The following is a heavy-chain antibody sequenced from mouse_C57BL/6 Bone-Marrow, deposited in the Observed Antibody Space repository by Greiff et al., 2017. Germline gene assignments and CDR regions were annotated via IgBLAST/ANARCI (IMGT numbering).Heavy chain of an antibody. CDR2: ISYDGSN. CDR3: ASHYGNYVPYYFDY. Sequence: ESGPGLVKPSQSLSLTCSVTGYSITSGYYWNWIRQFPGNKLEWMGYISYDGSNNYNPSLKNRISITRDTSKNQFFLKLNSVTTEDTATYYCASHYGNYVPYYFDYWGQGTTLTVSS. V-gene: IGHV3-6*01. D-gene: IGHD2-1*01. J-gene: IGHJ2*01. CDR1: GYSITSGYY.